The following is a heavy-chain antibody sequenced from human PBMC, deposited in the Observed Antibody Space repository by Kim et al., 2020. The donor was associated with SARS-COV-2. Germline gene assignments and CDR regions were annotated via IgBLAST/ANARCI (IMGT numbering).Heavy chain of an antibody. Sequence: RYSPSLKSRLTITKDTYKNQVVLTMTNMDPVDTATYYCAHRRPLGYGMDVWGQGTTVTVSS. V-gene: IGHV2-5*01. CDR3: AHRRPLGYGMDV. J-gene: IGHJ6*02.